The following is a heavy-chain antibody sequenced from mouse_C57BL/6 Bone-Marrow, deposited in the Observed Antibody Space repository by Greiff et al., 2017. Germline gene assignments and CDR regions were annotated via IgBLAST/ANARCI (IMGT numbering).Heavy chain of an antibody. CDR2: MHPNGGSP. CDR3: ARSYDYDDYTIDY. CDR1: GYTFTNYW. V-gene: IGHV1-64*01. J-gene: IGHJ4*01. D-gene: IGHD2-4*01. Sequence: VQLQQPGAELVKPGASVKLSCKASGYTFTNYWMHWVKQRPGQGLEWIGMMHPNGGSPDYNEKFTSEATLSVDKSSRTAYMELSSLTSEDSAVYYCARSYDYDDYTIDYWGQGTSVTVSS.